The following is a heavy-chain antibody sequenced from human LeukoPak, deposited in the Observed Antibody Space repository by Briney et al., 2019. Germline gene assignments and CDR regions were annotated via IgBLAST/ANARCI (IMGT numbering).Heavy chain of an antibody. CDR1: GFTFSSYG. CDR2: ISCDGSTK. J-gene: IGHJ4*02. D-gene: IGHD3-10*01. V-gene: IGHV3-30*18. CDR3: AKDYYGSGSYGYFDY. Sequence: TGGSLTLSCVASGFTFSSYGVQGVRQARGKGLVGVAVISCDGSTKYYADSVKGRFTISRDNSKNTLYLQLNSLRAEDTAVYYCAKDYYGSGSYGYFDYWGQGTLVTVSS.